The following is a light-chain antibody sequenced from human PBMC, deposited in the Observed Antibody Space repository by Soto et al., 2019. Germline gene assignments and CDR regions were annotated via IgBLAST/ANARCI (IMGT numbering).Light chain of an antibody. CDR1: QSISSW. J-gene: IGKJ1*01. CDR2: DAS. Sequence: DIQMTQSPSTLSASVGDRVTITCRASQSISSWVAWYQQKPGKAPKLLIYDASSLESGVPSRFSGSGSGTEFTLTISSLQPDDFATYYCQQYNSYPWTFGQGTKVDIK. V-gene: IGKV1-5*01. CDR3: QQYNSYPWT.